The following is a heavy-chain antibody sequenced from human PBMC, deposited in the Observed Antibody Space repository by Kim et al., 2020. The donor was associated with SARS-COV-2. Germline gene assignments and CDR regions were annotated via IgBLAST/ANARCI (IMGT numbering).Heavy chain of an antibody. J-gene: IGHJ4*02. D-gene: IGHD5-12*01. CDR2: ISYDGSSK. V-gene: IGHV3-30*04. CDR3: GREYSAYDLGRTLGY. CDR1: GFSFGSYA. Sequence: GGSLRLSCVASGFSFGSYAMYWVRQAPGKGLEWVAVISYDGSSKYYTDSVKGRFTISRDNSKNTLYLQMNSLRAEDTAVYYCGREYSAYDLGRTLGYWGQGTLVTVSS.